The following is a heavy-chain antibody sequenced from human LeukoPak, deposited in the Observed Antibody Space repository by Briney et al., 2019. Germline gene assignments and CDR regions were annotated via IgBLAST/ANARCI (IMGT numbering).Heavy chain of an antibody. CDR3: ATPTQYNWNYRVLEY. J-gene: IGHJ4*02. CDR2: INPNSGGT. CDR1: GYTFTGYY. V-gene: IGHV1-2*02. D-gene: IGHD1-7*01. Sequence: ASVKVSCKASGYTFTGYYMHWVRQAPGQGLEWMGWINPNSGGTNYAQKFQGRVTMTRDTSISTAYMELSSLRSEDTAVYYCATPTQYNWNYRVLEYWGQGTLVTVSS.